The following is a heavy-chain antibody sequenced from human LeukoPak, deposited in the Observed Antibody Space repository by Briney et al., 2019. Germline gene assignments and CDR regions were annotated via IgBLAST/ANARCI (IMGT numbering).Heavy chain of an antibody. V-gene: IGHV3-7*01. D-gene: IGHD6-19*01. Sequence: GGSLRLSCAASGFTFSSYWMSWVRQAPGKGLEWVANIKQDGSEKYYVDSVKGRFTISRDNAKNSLYLQMNSLRAEDTAVYYCARSVRDSSGWYVDYFDYWGQGTLVTVSS. CDR1: GFTFSSYW. J-gene: IGHJ4*02. CDR2: IKQDGSEK. CDR3: ARSVRDSSGWYVDYFDY.